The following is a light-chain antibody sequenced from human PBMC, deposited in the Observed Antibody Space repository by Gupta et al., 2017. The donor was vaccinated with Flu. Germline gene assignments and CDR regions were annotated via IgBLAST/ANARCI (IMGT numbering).Light chain of an antibody. CDR3: RQTKHFPRT. Sequence: VTLGQPASISCRSDQSLVHNNGNTYLNWIQQRPGQPPRLLIYESSNRGSGVPDRFSGSGAGTDFTLNISRVEAEDVGIYYCRQTKHFPRTCGQGTRVEIK. CDR1: QSLVHNNGNTY. V-gene: IGKV2-24*01. CDR2: ESS. J-gene: IGKJ1*01.